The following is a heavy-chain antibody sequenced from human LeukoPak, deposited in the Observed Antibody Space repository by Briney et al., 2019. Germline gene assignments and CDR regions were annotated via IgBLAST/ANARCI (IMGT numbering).Heavy chain of an antibody. CDR2: IYYSGTT. Sequence: PSETLSLTCTVSGDSISSSNYYWGWIRRPPGKGPEWIGSIYYSGTTYHNPSLKSRVTISVDTSRNQFSLKVSSVTDADTAVYYCARQRRYDYYMDVWGKGTTVTVSS. D-gene: IGHD3-9*01. J-gene: IGHJ6*03. V-gene: IGHV4-39*01. CDR3: ARQRRYDYYMDV. CDR1: GDSISSSNYY.